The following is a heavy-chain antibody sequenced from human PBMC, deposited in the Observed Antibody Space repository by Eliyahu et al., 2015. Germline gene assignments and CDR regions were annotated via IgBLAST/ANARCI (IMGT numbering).Heavy chain of an antibody. CDR3: AKAGARGTSWTYFDY. D-gene: IGHD2-15*01. Sequence: XVQLVESGGGVVQPGRSLRLSXAASGFTFSSYAMYWVRQAPGKGLEWVAIMSYDGSNKYYADSVKGRFTISRDNSKNTLYVQVNSLRAEDTAMYYCAKAGARGTSWTYFDYWGQGTLVTVSS. J-gene: IGHJ4*02. V-gene: IGHV3-30*18. CDR1: GFTFSSYA. CDR2: MSYDGSNK.